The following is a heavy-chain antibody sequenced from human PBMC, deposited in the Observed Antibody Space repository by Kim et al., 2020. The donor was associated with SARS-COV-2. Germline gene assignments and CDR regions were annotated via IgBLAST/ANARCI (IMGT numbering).Heavy chain of an antibody. Sequence: GGSLRLSCVASGFTFSTYGMSWVRQAPGKGPEWVSVISGSGKSTYYLDSVKGRFTVSRDNSKNTVYLDMNGLTADDTAVYFCAKRRTSGWLREDFDFWGQGNLVALS. CDR1: GFTFSTYG. D-gene: IGHD6-19*01. CDR2: ISGSGKST. J-gene: IGHJ4*02. V-gene: IGHV3-23*01. CDR3: AKRRTSGWLREDFDF.